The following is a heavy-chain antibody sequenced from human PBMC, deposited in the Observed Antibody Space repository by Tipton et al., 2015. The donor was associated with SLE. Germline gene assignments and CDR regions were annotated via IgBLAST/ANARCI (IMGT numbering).Heavy chain of an antibody. Sequence: TLSLTCAVYGGSFSGYYWSWIRQPPGKGLEWIGEINHSGSTNYNPSLKSRVTISVDTSKNQFSLKLSSVTAADTAVYYCARGAGAGYSSCWYTFDYWGQGTLVTVSS. V-gene: IGHV4-34*01. CDR2: INHSGST. CDR3: ARGAGAGYSSCWYTFDY. D-gene: IGHD6-13*01. CDR1: GGSFSGYY. J-gene: IGHJ4*02.